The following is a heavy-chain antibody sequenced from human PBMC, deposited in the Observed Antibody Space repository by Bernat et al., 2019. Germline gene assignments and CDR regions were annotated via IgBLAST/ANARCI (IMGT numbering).Heavy chain of an antibody. D-gene: IGHD1-26*01. CDR1: GFTFSGYW. CDR3: AREVGATLSLDY. J-gene: IGHJ4*02. CDR2: INSDGSST. V-gene: IGHV3-74*01. Sequence: EVQLVESGGGLVQPGGSLRLSCAASGFTFSGYWMHWVRQAPGKGVVWVSRINSDGSSTTYADSVKGRFTISRDNAKNTLYLQMNSLRAEDTAVYYCAREVGATLSLDYWGQGTLVTVSS.